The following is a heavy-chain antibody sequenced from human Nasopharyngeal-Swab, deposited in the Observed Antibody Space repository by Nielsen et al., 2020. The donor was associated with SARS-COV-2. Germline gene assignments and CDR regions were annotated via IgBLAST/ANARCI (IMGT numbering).Heavy chain of an antibody. Sequence: GESLKISCIVSGFSVSSNYMSWVRQAPGKGLEWVSIIYGGDTTYYADSVKARFTISRDSSKNTLYLQMNSLRADDTAVYYCATPRGFSGYDYGYWGQGNLVTVSS. V-gene: IGHV3-66*04. CDR1: GFSVSSNY. J-gene: IGHJ4*02. D-gene: IGHD5-12*01. CDR3: ATPRGFSGYDYGY. CDR2: IYGGDTT.